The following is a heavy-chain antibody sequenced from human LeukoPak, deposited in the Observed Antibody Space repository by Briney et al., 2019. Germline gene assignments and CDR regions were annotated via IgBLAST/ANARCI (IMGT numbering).Heavy chain of an antibody. CDR2: IYYSGST. Sequence: SETLSLTCTVSGGSISSSSYYWGWIRQPPGKGLEWIGSIYYSGSTYYNPSLKSRVTISVDTSKNQFSLKLSSVTAADTAVYYCAREGGPVGYYDSSGLFDYWGQGTLVTVSS. CDR1: GGSISSSSYY. CDR3: AREGGPVGYYDSSGLFDY. J-gene: IGHJ4*02. V-gene: IGHV4-39*02. D-gene: IGHD3-22*01.